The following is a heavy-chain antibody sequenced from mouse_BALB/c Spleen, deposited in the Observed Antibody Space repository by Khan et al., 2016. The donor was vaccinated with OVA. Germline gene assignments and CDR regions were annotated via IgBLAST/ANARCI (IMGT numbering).Heavy chain of an antibody. CDR1: GFSLTSYG. Sequence: QMQLEESGPGLVAPSQSLSITCTVSGFSLTSYGVHWVRQPPGKGLEWLGVIWAGGSTNYNSALMSRLSISKDNSKSQVFLKMNSLQTDDTAMYYCARFYDPYYSMDYWGQGTSVTVSS. V-gene: IGHV2-9*02. CDR2: IWAGGST. CDR3: ARFYDPYYSMDY. D-gene: IGHD2-3*01. J-gene: IGHJ4*01.